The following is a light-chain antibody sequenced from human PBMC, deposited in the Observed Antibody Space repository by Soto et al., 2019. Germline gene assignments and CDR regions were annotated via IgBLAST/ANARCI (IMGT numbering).Light chain of an antibody. V-gene: IGKV3-11*01. J-gene: IGKJ5*01. Sequence: ELGLTRSAAKLSFSPVETASLCFMASPSVTNFLAWYQQKPGQAPRLLIYGAFNRATGIPARFSGSGSGTDFTLTISILEPEDSAGYYCQQRNVWPPATFGQGTRLEIK. CDR1: PSVTNF. CDR3: QQRNVWPPAT. CDR2: GAF.